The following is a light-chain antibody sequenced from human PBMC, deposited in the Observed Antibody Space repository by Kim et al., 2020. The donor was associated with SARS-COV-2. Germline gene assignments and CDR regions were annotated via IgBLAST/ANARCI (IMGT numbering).Light chain of an antibody. CDR2: QAS. CDR3: RQYDNYPLT. CDR1: QRISRW. J-gene: IGKJ4*01. Sequence: ATEGGTVTITCRARQRISRWLAWYQRTAGKAPKLLMYQASILARGVPSRFSGGGSATEFSLTISSLRPDDFATYNCRQYDNYPLTFGGGTRLEI. V-gene: IGKV1-5*03.